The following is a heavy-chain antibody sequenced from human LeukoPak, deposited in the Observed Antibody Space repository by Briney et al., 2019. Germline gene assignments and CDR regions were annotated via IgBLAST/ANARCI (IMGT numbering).Heavy chain of an antibody. CDR1: GGSISSYY. Sequence: SETPSLTCTVPGGSISSYYWSWIRQPPGKGLEWIGYIYYSGSTNYNPSLKSRVTISVDTSKNQFSLKLSSVTAADTAVYYCARIVRGVISPDDAFDIWGQGTMVTVSS. V-gene: IGHV4-59*01. D-gene: IGHD3-10*01. CDR3: ARIVRGVISPDDAFDI. J-gene: IGHJ3*02. CDR2: IYYSGST.